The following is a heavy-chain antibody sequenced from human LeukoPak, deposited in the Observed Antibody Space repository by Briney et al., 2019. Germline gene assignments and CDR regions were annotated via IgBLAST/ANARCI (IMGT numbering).Heavy chain of an antibody. D-gene: IGHD3-22*01. CDR1: GGSFSGYY. V-gene: IGHV4-34*01. Sequence: SETLSLTCAVYGGSFSGYYWSWIRQPPGKGLEWIGEINHGGSTNYNPSLKSRVTISVDTSKNQFSLKLSSVTAADTAVYYCARGKRAALSYYDSSGYYYVYFDYWGQGTLVTVSS. CDR2: INHGGST. CDR3: ARGKRAALSYYDSSGYYYVYFDY. J-gene: IGHJ4*02.